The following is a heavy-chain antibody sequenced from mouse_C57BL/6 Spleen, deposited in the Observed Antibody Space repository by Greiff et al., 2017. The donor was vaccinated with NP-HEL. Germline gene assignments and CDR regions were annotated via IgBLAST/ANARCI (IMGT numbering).Heavy chain of an antibody. D-gene: IGHD1-1*01. CDR1: GFNIKDYY. CDR2: IDPEDGET. Sequence: VQLQQSGAELVKPGASVKLSCTASGFNIKDYYMHWVKQRTEQGLEWIGRIDPEDGETKYAPKFPGKATITADTSSNTAYLQRSSLTSEDTAVYYCARRGYYGSIWYFDVWGTGTTVTVSS. J-gene: IGHJ1*03. V-gene: IGHV14-2*01. CDR3: ARRGYYGSIWYFDV.